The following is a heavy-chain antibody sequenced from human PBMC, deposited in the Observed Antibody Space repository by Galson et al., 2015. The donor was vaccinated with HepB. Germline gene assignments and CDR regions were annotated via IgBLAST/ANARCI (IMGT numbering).Heavy chain of an antibody. J-gene: IGHJ4*02. V-gene: IGHV1-69*06. CDR3: ARGGSSSWYWEIDY. D-gene: IGHD6-13*01. CDR1: GGTFSSYA. CDR2: IIPTFGTA. Sequence: SVKVSCKASGGTFSSYAISWVRQAPGQGLEWMGGIIPTFGTANYAQKFQGRVTITADKSTSTAYMELSSLRSEDTAVYYCARGGSSSWYWEIDYWGQGTLVTVSS.